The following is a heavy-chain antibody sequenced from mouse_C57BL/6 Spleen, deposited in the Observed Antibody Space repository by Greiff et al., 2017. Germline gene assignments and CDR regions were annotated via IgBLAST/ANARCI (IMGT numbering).Heavy chain of an antibody. Sequence: EVQLVESGGGLVKPGGSLKLSCAASGFTFSDYGMHWVRQAPEKGLEWVAYISSCSSTIYYEDTVKGRFTISRDNAKNTLFLQMTSLRSEDTAMYYCAREGLKLVDFDYWGQGTSLTVSS. V-gene: IGHV5-17*01. J-gene: IGHJ2*02. CDR1: GFTFSDYG. D-gene: IGHD4-1*01. CDR3: AREGLKLVDFDY. CDR2: ISSCSSTI.